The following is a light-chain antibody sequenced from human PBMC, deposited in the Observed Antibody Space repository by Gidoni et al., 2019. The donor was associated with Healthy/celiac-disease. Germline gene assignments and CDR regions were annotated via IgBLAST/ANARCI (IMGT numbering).Light chain of an antibody. Sequence: EIVLTQSPGTLSLSPGERATLSCRASQSVSSSYLAWYQQKPGQAPRLLIYGASSRATGIPDRCSGSGSGTDFTLPISRLEPEDFAVYYCQQYGRTFGQGTKVEIK. J-gene: IGKJ1*01. CDR1: QSVSSSY. CDR2: GAS. CDR3: QQYGRT. V-gene: IGKV3-20*01.